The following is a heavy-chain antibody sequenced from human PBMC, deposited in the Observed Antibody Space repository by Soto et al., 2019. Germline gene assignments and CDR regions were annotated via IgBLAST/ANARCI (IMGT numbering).Heavy chain of an antibody. Sequence: GASVKVSCKASGYTFTSYAMHCVRQAPGQRLEWMGWINAGNGNTKYSQKFQGRVTITRDTSASTAYMELSSLRSEDTAVYYCARDSQPYSSSWYYFDYWGQGTLVTVSS. CDR2: INAGNGNT. V-gene: IGHV1-3*01. CDR3: ARDSQPYSSSWYYFDY. D-gene: IGHD6-13*01. J-gene: IGHJ4*02. CDR1: GYTFTSYA.